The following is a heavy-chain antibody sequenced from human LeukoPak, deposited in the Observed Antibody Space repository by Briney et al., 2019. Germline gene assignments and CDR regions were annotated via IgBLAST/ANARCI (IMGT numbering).Heavy chain of an antibody. CDR3: ARVEVSYYYGSGSYFTDYGMDV. CDR1: GFTFSSYG. Sequence: PGGSLRLSCAASGFTFSSYGMHWVRQAPGKGLEWVAVIWYDGSNKYYADSVKGRFTISRDNSKNTLYLQMNSLRAEDTAVYYCARVEVSYYYGSGSYFTDYGMDVWGQGTTVTVSS. D-gene: IGHD3-10*01. CDR2: IWYDGSNK. J-gene: IGHJ6*02. V-gene: IGHV3-33*01.